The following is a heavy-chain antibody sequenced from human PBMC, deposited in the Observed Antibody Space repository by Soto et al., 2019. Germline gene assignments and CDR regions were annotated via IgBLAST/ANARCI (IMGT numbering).Heavy chain of an antibody. CDR3: AKDPDSQWRVQGDY. J-gene: IGHJ4*02. Sequence: GGSLRLSCAASGFTFSSYAMSWVRQAPGKGLEWVSAISGSGGSTYYADSVKGRFSISRDNSKNTLYLQMNSLRAEDTALYYCAKDPDSQWRVQGDYWGQGTLVTVSS. CDR1: GFTFSSYA. D-gene: IGHD6-19*01. CDR2: ISGSGGST. V-gene: IGHV3-23*01.